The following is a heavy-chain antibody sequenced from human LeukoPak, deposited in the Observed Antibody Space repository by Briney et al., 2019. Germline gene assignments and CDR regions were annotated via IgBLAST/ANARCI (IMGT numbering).Heavy chain of an antibody. Sequence: ASVKVSCKASGYTFTSYGISWVRQAPGQGLEWMGWISAYNGNTNYAQKLQGRVTMTIDTSTSTAYMELRSLRSDDTAVYYCARSGDIVVVPAAIQDGYFDYWGQGTLVTVSS. CDR3: ARSGDIVVVPAAIQDGYFDY. J-gene: IGHJ4*02. V-gene: IGHV1-18*01. CDR2: ISAYNGNT. CDR1: GYTFTSYG. D-gene: IGHD2-2*02.